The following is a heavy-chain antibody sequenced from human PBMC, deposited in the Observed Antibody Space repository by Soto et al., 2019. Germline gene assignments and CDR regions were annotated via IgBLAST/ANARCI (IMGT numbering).Heavy chain of an antibody. J-gene: IGHJ4*01. CDR2: NSGKGENT. CDR1: GFTFKESA. D-gene: IGHD5-12*01. V-gene: IGHV3-23*01. CDR3: ARKAGGLGYDYRPLLDY. Sequence: PGGSLRLSGAASGFTFKESAMNWVRQSPGKGLGRVSINSGKGENTYYADSQKRRFTISRDNSKNTVFLQMNSLSAEDTAVYYCARKAGGLGYDYRPLLDYWGQGTMVTVSS.